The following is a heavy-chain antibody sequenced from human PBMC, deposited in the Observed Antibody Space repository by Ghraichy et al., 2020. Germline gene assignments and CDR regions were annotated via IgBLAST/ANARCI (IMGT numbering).Heavy chain of an antibody. CDR3: AKEGYYDSSGYYSDAFDI. J-gene: IGHJ3*02. CDR1: GFTFSSYA. D-gene: IGHD3-22*01. Sequence: GESLNISCAASGFTFSSYAMSWVRQAPGKGLEWVSAISGSGGSTYYADSVKGRFTISRDNSKNTLYLQMNSLRAEDTAVYYCAKEGYYDSSGYYSDAFDIWGQGTMVTVSS. CDR2: ISGSGGST. V-gene: IGHV3-23*01.